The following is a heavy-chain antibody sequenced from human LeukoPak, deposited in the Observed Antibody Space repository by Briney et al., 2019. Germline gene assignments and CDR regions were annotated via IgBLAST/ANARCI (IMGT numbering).Heavy chain of an antibody. Sequence: PSETLSLTCTVSGGSISSTRYYWGWIRQPPGKGLEWIGSIYYSGSTYYNPSLKSRVTISVDTSKNQFSLKLSSVTAADTAVYYCACVGDWNLDYWGQGTLVAVSS. J-gene: IGHJ4*02. V-gene: IGHV4-39*07. CDR2: IYYSGST. D-gene: IGHD1-1*01. CDR1: GGSISSTRYY. CDR3: ACVGDWNLDY.